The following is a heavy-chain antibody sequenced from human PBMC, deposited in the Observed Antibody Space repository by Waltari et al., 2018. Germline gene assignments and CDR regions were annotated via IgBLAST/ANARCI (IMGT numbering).Heavy chain of an antibody. V-gene: IGHV3-74*01. CDR2: IDSDGIST. J-gene: IGHJ4*02. CDR1: GFTFSFFW. CDR3: ASMGKNYYDSSGHLRGY. D-gene: IGHD3-22*01. Sequence: EVQLVESGGGLVQPGGSLRLSCAASGFTFSFFWMDWVRRVLGKGLVWVARIDSDGISTGYTDSVNGRFTISRDNAKDTLSLQMNRLRAEDTAVYYCASMGKNYYDSSGHLRGYWGQGTLVTVSS.